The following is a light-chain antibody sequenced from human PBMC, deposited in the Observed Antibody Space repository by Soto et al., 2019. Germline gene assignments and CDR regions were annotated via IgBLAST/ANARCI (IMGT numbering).Light chain of an antibody. CDR3: SSYTSSSTLGYV. CDR1: SSDVGGYNY. J-gene: IGLJ1*01. Sequence: QSALTQPASVSGSPGQSITISCTGTSSDVGGYNYVSWYQQHPGKAPKLMIYDVSNRPSGVSNRFSGSKSGNTASLTISGLQAEDVADYFCSSYTSSSTLGYVFGTRTKLTVL. CDR2: DVS. V-gene: IGLV2-14*01.